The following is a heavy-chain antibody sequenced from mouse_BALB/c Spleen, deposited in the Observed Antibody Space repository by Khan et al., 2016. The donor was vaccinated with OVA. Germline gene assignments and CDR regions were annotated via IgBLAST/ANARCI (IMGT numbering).Heavy chain of an antibody. V-gene: IGHV5-17*02. CDR2: ISGDSNTI. CDR1: GFTFSSYG. D-gene: IGHD1-1*01. CDR3: ATSYFYGYYFDY. Sequence: EVQLVESGGGLVQPGGSRKLSCAASGFTFSSYGMHWVRQAPEKGLEWVAYISGDSNTIYYADTVKGRFTISRDNPKNTLFLQMTGLMSEDTARYYCATSYFYGYYFDYWGPGTTLTVSS. J-gene: IGHJ2*01.